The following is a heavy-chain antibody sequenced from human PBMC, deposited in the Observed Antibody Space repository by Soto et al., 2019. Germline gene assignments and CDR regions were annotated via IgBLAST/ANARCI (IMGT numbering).Heavy chain of an antibody. CDR2: IIPVLSVT. CDR1: GGTFTSYI. Sequence: QVQLVQSGAEVKKPGSSVRVSCKASGGTFTSYIITWVRQAPGQGLEWMGRIIPVLSVTYYAHKFQGRVTITADKSATTAYMDLTSLRSDDTAVYYCAKSPSPGSATSSYYGMDVWGQGTTVTVSS. J-gene: IGHJ6*02. V-gene: IGHV1-69*02. D-gene: IGHD7-27*01. CDR3: AKSPSPGSATSSYYGMDV.